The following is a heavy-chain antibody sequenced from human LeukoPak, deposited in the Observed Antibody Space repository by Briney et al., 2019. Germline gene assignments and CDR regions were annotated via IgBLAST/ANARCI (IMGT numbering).Heavy chain of an antibody. CDR1: GFTFDDYA. D-gene: IGHD5-18*01. CDR2: ISGNGGST. Sequence: GGSLRLSCAASGFTFDDYARHWVRHAPGKGLEWVSLISGNGGSTYYADSVKGRFTISRDNSKNSLYLQMNSLRTEDTALYYCAKSGGYSYGYDFDYWGQGTLVTVSS. CDR3: AKSGGYSYGYDFDY. V-gene: IGHV3-43*02. J-gene: IGHJ4*02.